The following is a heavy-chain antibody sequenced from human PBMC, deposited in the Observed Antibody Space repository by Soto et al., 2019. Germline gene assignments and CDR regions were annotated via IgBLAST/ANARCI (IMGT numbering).Heavy chain of an antibody. CDR2: IDWDDDK. Sequence: TLSLTCTVSGGSISGYYWSWIRQPPGKALEWLARIDWDDDKYYSTSLKTRLTISKDTSKNQVVLTMTNMDPVDTATYYCARSPGHYYYYGMDVWGQGTTVTVSS. J-gene: IGHJ6*02. CDR1: GGSISGYY. V-gene: IGHV2-70*11. CDR3: ARSPGHYYYYGMDV.